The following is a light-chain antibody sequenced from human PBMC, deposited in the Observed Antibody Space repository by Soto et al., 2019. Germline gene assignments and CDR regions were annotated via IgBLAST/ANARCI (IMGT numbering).Light chain of an antibody. CDR3: QQYNNWLT. J-gene: IGKJ4*01. Sequence: EIVMTQSPATLSVSPGERATLSCRASQSVSGDLAWYQQRPGQAPRLLIYGASTRATGIPARFSGSGSGTEFTLTISSLQSEDCAIYYCQQYNNWLTFGGGTKVEIK. CDR2: GAS. V-gene: IGKV3D-15*01. CDR1: QSVSGD.